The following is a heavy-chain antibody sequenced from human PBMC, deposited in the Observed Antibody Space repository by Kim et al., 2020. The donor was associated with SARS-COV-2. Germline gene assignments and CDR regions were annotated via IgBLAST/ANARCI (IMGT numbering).Heavy chain of an antibody. Sequence: SVKGRFTISRDNAKNSLYLQMNSLRAEDTAVYYCAIQYYDILTGYPRDYWGQGTLVTVSS. CDR3: AIQYYDILTGYPRDY. J-gene: IGHJ4*02. V-gene: IGHV3-21*01. D-gene: IGHD3-9*01.